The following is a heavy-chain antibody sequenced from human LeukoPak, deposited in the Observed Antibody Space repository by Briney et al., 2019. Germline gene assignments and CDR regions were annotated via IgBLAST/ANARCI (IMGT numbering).Heavy chain of an antibody. CDR2: INPNSGGT. D-gene: IGHD2-2*01. J-gene: IGHJ5*02. CDR1: GYTFTGYY. V-gene: IGHV1-2*02. CDR3: ARKDCSSTSCPKKAFDP. Sequence: ASVKVSCTASGYTFTGYYMHWVRQAPGQGLEWMGWINPNSGGTNYAQKFQGRVTMTRDTSISTAYMELSRLRSDDTAVYYCARKDCSSTSCPKKAFDPWGQGTLVTVSS.